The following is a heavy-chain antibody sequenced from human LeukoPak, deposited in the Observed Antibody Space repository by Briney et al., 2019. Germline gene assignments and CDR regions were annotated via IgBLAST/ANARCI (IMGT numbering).Heavy chain of an antibody. CDR2: ISSSSSYI. J-gene: IGHJ4*02. V-gene: IGHV3-21*05. Sequence: GGSLRLSCAASGFTFSSYEMNWVRQAPGKGLEWVSYISSSSSYIYYADSVKGRFTISRDNAKNSLYLQMNSLRAEDTAVYYCARLWFGESILDYWGQGTLVTVSS. D-gene: IGHD3-10*01. CDR3: ARLWFGESILDY. CDR1: GFTFSSYE.